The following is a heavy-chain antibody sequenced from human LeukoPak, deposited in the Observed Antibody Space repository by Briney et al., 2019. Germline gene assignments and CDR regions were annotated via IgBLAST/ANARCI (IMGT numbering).Heavy chain of an antibody. V-gene: IGHV1-69*02. CDR2: ITPIIGIA. D-gene: IGHD6-19*01. CDR1: LGTFISYT. J-gene: IGHJ4*02. Sequence: SVKVSSAASLGTFISYTITWGRQAPGQGVEGMRMITPIIGIANYAEKFQGRVTITADKSTSTGYMELSSLRSQDAAVYYCARGIDSGGVDYWGQGTLVTVSA. CDR3: ARGIDSGGVDY.